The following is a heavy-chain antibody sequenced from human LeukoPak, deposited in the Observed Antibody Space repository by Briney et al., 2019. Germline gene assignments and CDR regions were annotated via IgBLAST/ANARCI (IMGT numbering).Heavy chain of an antibody. D-gene: IGHD3-10*01. Sequence: GGSLRLSCAASGFTFSSYTMNWVRQAPGKGLEWVSSISSSSSYIYYADSVKGRFTISGDNAKNSLYLQMNSLRADDTAVYYCARSLLWFGANLIWFDSWGQGTLVTVSS. J-gene: IGHJ5*01. V-gene: IGHV3-21*01. CDR2: ISSSSSYI. CDR3: ARSLLWFGANLIWFDS. CDR1: GFTFSSYT.